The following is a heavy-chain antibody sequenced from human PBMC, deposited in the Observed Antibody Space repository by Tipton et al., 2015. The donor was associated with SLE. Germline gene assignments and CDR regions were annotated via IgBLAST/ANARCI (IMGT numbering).Heavy chain of an antibody. CDR2: INHSGST. J-gene: IGHJ5*02. Sequence: LRLSCAVYGGSFSGYYWSWIRQPPGKGLEWIGEINHSGSTNYNPSLKGRVTISVDTSKNQFSLKLSSVTAADTAVYYCARNPTSYCSGGSCYSPWFDPWGQGTLVTVSS. D-gene: IGHD2-15*01. CDR3: ARNPTSYCSGGSCYSPWFDP. V-gene: IGHV4-34*01. CDR1: GGSFSGYY.